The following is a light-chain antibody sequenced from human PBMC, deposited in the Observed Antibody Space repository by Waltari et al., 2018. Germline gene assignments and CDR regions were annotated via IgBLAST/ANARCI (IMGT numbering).Light chain of an antibody. V-gene: IGLV2-8*01. CDR3: TSNACSNNYV. CDR2: EVN. J-gene: IGLJ1*01. Sequence: QSSLTQPPSASGSLGQMLTISCTGTSSDVGDYNYVSWYQQHHGTAPKLIIYEVNTRPSGVPELFSCFKSGNTASLIISGLQAENGGDYYCTSNACSNNYVFGTGTEVTVL. CDR1: SSDVGDYNY.